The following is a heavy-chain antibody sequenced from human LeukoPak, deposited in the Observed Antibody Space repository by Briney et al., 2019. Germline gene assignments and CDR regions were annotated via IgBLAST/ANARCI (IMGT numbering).Heavy chain of an antibody. CDR2: IYYSGST. V-gene: IGHV4-59*01. CDR1: GGSISSYY. D-gene: IGHD2-15*01. Sequence: SETLSLTCTVSGGSISSYYWSWIRQPPGKGLEWIGCIYYSGSTNYNPSLKSRVTISVDTSKNQFSLKLSSVTAADTAVYYCARGGLESGGASYWGQGTLVTVSS. CDR3: ARGGLESGGASY. J-gene: IGHJ4*02.